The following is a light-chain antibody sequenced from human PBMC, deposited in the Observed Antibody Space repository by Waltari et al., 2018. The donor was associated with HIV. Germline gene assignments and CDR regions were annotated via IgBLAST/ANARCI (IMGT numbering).Light chain of an antibody. Sequence: DMQMTQSPSSLSAFVGDRVTITCRASQTIPTDLNWYQQKLGKAPRLLIYAASVLQSGVPSRFSGSASGTDFTLTITGLQPEDVATYYCQQSHSLPRTFGQGTKVEI. V-gene: IGKV1-39*01. J-gene: IGKJ1*01. CDR3: QQSHSLPRT. CDR1: QTIPTD. CDR2: AAS.